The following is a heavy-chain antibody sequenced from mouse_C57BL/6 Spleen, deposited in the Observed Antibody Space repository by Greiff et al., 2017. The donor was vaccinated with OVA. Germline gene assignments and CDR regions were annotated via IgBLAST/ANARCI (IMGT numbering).Heavy chain of an antibody. Sequence: EVKLVESGGGLVKPGGSLKLSCAASGFTFSSYAMSWVRQTPEKRLEWVATISDGGSYTYYPDNVKGRFTISRDNAKNNLYLQMSHLKSEDTAMYYCARGNYDYCDYWGQGTTLTVSS. D-gene: IGHD2-1*01. CDR1: GFTFSSYA. CDR3: ARGNYDYCDY. CDR2: ISDGGSYT. J-gene: IGHJ2*01. V-gene: IGHV5-4*03.